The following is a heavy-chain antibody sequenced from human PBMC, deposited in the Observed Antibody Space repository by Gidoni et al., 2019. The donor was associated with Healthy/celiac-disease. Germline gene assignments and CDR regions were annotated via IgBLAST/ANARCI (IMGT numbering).Heavy chain of an antibody. Sequence: EVQLVASGGGLVKPGGSLRLSCAASGFTFSSYSMNWVRQAPGKGLEWVSSISSSSSYIYYADSVKGRFTISRDNAKNSLYLQMNSLRAEDTAVYYCARDATPYYDFWSGYSPLDGMDVWGQGTTVTVSS. CDR2: ISSSSSYI. D-gene: IGHD3-3*01. J-gene: IGHJ6*02. V-gene: IGHV3-21*01. CDR1: GFTFSSYS. CDR3: ARDATPYYDFWSGYSPLDGMDV.